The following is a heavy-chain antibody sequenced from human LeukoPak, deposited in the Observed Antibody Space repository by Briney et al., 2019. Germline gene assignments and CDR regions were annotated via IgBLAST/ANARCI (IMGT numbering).Heavy chain of an antibody. Sequence: GGSLRLSCAASGFTFSSYGMHWVRQAPGKGLEWVAVISYDGSNKYYADSVKGRFTISRDNSKNTLYLQMNSLRAEDTAVYYCAKDAMRVGMSGFDYWGQGTVVTVSS. J-gene: IGHJ4*02. CDR2: ISYDGSNK. CDR3: AKDAMRVGMSGFDY. CDR1: GFTFSSYG. V-gene: IGHV3-30*18. D-gene: IGHD3-22*01.